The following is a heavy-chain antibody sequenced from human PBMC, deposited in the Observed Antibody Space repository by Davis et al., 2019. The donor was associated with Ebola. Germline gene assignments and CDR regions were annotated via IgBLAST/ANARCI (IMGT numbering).Heavy chain of an antibody. CDR2: ISSSGSTI. CDR3: ARTKYSNGWYDY. D-gene: IGHD6-19*01. J-gene: IGHJ4*02. CDR1: GFTFSDYY. Sequence: GGSLRLSCAASGFTFSDYYMSWIRQAPGKGLEWVSYISSSGSTIYYADSVKGRFTISRDNAKNSLYLHMNSLRVEDTAVYYCARTKYSNGWYDYWGQGTLVTVSS. V-gene: IGHV3-11*01.